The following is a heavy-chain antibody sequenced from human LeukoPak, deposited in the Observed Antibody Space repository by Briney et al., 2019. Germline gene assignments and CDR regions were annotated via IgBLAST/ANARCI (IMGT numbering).Heavy chain of an antibody. CDR3: AKGGFPHRITTVRGVNFDY. Sequence: GGSLRLSCAASGFTFSSYAMSWVRQAPGKGLEWVSAISGSGGSTYYADSVKGRFTISRDNSKNTLYLQMNSLRAEDTAVYYCAKGGFPHRITTVRGVNFDYWGQGTLVTVSS. CDR2: ISGSGGST. CDR1: GFTFSSYA. V-gene: IGHV3-23*01. D-gene: IGHD3-10*01. J-gene: IGHJ4*02.